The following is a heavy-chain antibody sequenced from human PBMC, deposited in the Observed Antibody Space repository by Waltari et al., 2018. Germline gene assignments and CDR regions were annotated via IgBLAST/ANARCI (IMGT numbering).Heavy chain of an antibody. J-gene: IGHJ4*02. CDR1: DFPVSNTY. V-gene: IGHV3-66*02. D-gene: IGHD3-22*01. Sequence: EVQLAESGGGLVQPGGPLRFSFAASDFPVSNTYMSWVRQAPGKGLEWVSLIYSGGYTQYADSVKGRFTISRDNSKNTLYLQMNSLRVEDTAVYYCARNPRYDSPDWGQGTLVTVSS. CDR2: IYSGGYT. CDR3: ARNPRYDSPD.